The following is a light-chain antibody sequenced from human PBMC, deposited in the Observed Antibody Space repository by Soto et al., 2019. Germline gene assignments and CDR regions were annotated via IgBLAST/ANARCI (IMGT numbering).Light chain of an antibody. Sequence: QPVLTQPPSASASLGASVTLTCTLSSGYSNYKVDWYQQRPGKGPRFVMRVGTGGIVGSKGDGIPDRFSVLGSGLNRYLTIKNIQEEDESDYHCGAVHGSGSNVVFGGGTKLTVL. J-gene: IGLJ2*01. CDR3: GAVHGSGSNVV. CDR1: SGYSNYK. V-gene: IGLV9-49*01. CDR2: VGTGGIVG.